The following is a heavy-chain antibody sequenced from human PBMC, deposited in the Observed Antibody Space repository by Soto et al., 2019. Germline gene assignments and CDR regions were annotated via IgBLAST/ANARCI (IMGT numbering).Heavy chain of an antibody. J-gene: IGHJ4*02. Sequence: QVQLQESGPGLVKPSQTLSLTCTVSGGSISSGNYYWSWIRQHPGTGLEWTGHIYYSGSTYYNPSPKSRGTIYPETAKNQFSLQLTSVTAADTAVYCGARVPPLVGRPFVSWGQGTLLTVSS. CDR1: GGSISSGNYY. CDR2: IYYSGST. V-gene: IGHV4-30-4*01. CDR3: ARVPPLVGRPFVS.